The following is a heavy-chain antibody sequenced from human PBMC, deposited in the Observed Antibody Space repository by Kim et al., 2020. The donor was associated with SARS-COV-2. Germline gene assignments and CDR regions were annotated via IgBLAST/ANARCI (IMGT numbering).Heavy chain of an antibody. V-gene: IGHV4-34*01. D-gene: IGHD5-18*01. J-gene: IGHJ4*02. CDR1: GGSFSGYY. CDR3: ARLLYSYGLKKFDY. Sequence: SETLSLTCAVYGGSFSGYYWSWIRQPPGKGLEWIGEINHSGSTNYNPSLKSRVTISVDTSKNQFSLKLSSVTAADTAVYYCARLLYSYGLKKFDYWGQGTLVTVSS. CDR2: INHSGST.